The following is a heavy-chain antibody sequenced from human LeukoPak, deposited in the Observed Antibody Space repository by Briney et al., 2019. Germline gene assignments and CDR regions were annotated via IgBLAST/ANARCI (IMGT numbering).Heavy chain of an antibody. CDR2: IYDSGST. J-gene: IGHJ2*01. V-gene: IGHV4-31*03. CDR1: GGSISSGGNY. Sequence: SETLTLTCTVSGGSISSGGNYWSWIRQHPGKGLEWIGYIYDSGSTYYKPSLRSRVTISGDTSKNQFSLKVTSVSDADTAVYYCASYGSGWYFDLWGRGTLVTVSS. D-gene: IGHD3-10*01. CDR3: ASYGSGWYFDL.